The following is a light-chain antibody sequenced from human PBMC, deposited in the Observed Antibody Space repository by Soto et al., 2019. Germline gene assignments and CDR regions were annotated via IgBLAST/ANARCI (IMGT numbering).Light chain of an antibody. CDR2: DAS. V-gene: IGKV3-11*01. Sequence: EIVLTQSLATLSSFPGDRVTLSCRASQSVSNNVAWYQQKPGQAPRLLILDASTRATGIPDRFSGSGSGTDFTLTISSLEPEDFAVYYCQQHSNWPPITFGQGTRLEIK. J-gene: IGKJ5*01. CDR3: QQHSNWPPIT. CDR1: QSVSNN.